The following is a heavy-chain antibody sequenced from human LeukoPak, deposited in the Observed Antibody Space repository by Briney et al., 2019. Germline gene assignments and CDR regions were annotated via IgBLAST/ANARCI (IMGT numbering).Heavy chain of an antibody. J-gene: IGHJ4*02. D-gene: IGHD6-13*01. CDR1: SGSFSGDY. V-gene: IGHV4-34*01. CDR3: VRQHLPEYYFDY. Sequence: SETLSLTCAVYSGSFSGDYWSWIRQPPGSGLEWIGEVNHSGSTNYNPSLKSRVTISVDTSKNQFSLKLTSVTAADTAVYYCVRQHLPEYYFDYWGQGTLVTVSS. CDR2: VNHSGST.